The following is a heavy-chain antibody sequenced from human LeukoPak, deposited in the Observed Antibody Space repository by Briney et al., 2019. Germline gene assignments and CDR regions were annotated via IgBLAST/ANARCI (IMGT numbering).Heavy chain of an antibody. Sequence: ASVKVSCKASGHTFTGYYMHWVRQAPGQGLEWMGWINPNSGGTNYAQKFQGRVTMTRDTSISTAYMELSRLRSDDTAVYYCARGGLEQEGPPVDYWGQGTLVTVSS. V-gene: IGHV1-2*02. D-gene: IGHD1/OR15-1a*01. CDR2: INPNSGGT. J-gene: IGHJ4*02. CDR3: ARGGLEQEGPPVDY. CDR1: GHTFTGYY.